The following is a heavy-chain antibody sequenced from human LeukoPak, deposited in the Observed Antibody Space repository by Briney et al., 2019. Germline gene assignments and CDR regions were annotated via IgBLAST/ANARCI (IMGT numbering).Heavy chain of an antibody. CDR2: ISSSSSYI. CDR1: GFTFSSYS. CDR3: AKSRKYQLLSYYYYGMDV. J-gene: IGHJ6*02. Sequence: PGGSLRLSCAASGFTFSSYSMNWVRQAPGKGLEWVSSISSSSSYIYYADSVKGRFTISRDNSKNTLYLQMNSLRAEDAAVYYCAKSRKYQLLSYYYYGMDVWGQGTTGTVSS. D-gene: IGHD2-2*01. V-gene: IGHV3-21*01.